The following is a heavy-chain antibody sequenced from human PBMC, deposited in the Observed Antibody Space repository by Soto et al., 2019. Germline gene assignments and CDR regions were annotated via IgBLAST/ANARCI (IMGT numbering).Heavy chain of an antibody. CDR1: GFTFSSYA. J-gene: IGHJ4*02. V-gene: IGHV3-23*01. CDR3: AKVGVGYSSSWYYY. Sequence: GGSLRLSCAASGFTFSSYAMSWVRQAPGKGLEWVSAISGSGGSTYYADSVKGRFTISRDNSKNTLYLQMNSLRAEDTAVYYCAKVGVGYSSSWYYYWGQGTLVTVSS. CDR2: ISGSGGST. D-gene: IGHD6-13*01.